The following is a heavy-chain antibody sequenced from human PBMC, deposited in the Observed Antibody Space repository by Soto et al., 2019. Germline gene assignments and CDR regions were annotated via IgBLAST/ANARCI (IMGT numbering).Heavy chain of an antibody. V-gene: IGHV3-73*02. D-gene: IGHD6-19*01. J-gene: IGHJ3*02. Sequence: EVQLVESGGGLVQPGGSLKLSCAASGFTFSGSAMHWVRQASGKGLEWVGRIRSKANSYATAYAASVKGRFTISRDDSKNTAYLQMNSLKTEDTAVYYCTPQWTGGAFDIWGQGTMVTVSS. CDR2: IRSKANSYAT. CDR3: TPQWTGGAFDI. CDR1: GFTFSGSA.